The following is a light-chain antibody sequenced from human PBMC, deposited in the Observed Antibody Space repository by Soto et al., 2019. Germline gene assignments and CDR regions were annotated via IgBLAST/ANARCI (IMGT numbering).Light chain of an antibody. CDR2: EVS. Sequence: QSVLAQPPSASGSPGQSVTIYCTGTSXDVGRYIYVSWYQQHPGKAPKIIMYEVSKRPSGVPDRFSGSKSGNTASLTVSGLQAKDEADHYWSSYGVSNEYVFGTGTKVTV. V-gene: IGLV2-8*01. CDR1: SXDVGRYIY. CDR3: SSYGVSNEYV. J-gene: IGLJ1*01.